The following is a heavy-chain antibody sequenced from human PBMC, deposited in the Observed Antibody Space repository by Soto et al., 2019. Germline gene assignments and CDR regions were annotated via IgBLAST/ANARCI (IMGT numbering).Heavy chain of an antibody. CDR3: ARLYYYDTSGYYYVEDY. Sequence: GASVKVSCKASGYTFNRYAISWVRQAPGQGLEWMGWISAYNGNTNYAQKLQGRVTMTTDTSTSTAYMELRSLRSDDTAVYYCARLYYYDTSGYYYVEDYWGQGTLVTVSS. D-gene: IGHD3-22*01. CDR1: GYTFNRYA. V-gene: IGHV1-18*01. J-gene: IGHJ4*02. CDR2: ISAYNGNT.